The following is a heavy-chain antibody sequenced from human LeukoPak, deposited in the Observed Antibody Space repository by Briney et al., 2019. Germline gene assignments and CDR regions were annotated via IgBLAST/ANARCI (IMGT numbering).Heavy chain of an antibody. V-gene: IGHV1-2*02. CDR3: ARGVDTAMVPYYYYYTDV. CDR2: INPNSGGT. Sequence: ASVKVSCKASEYTFTGYYMHWVRQAPGQGLEWMGWINPNSGGTNYAQNFQGRVTMTRDTSISTAYMELSRLRSDGMAVYYCARGVDTAMVPYYYYYTDVWGKGTTVTVSS. D-gene: IGHD5-18*01. J-gene: IGHJ6*03. CDR1: EYTFTGYY.